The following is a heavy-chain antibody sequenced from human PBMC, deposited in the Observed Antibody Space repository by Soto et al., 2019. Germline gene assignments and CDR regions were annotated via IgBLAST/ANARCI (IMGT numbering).Heavy chain of an antibody. Sequence: PSETLSLTCAVYGGSFSGYYWSWIRQPPGKGLEWIGEINHSGSTNYNPSLKSRVTISVDTSKNQFSLKLSSVTAADTAVYYCARDPITSTVTDYYYGMDVWGQGXTVTVSS. D-gene: IGHD4-4*01. V-gene: IGHV4-34*01. CDR2: INHSGST. CDR3: ARDPITSTVTDYYYGMDV. CDR1: GGSFSGYY. J-gene: IGHJ6*02.